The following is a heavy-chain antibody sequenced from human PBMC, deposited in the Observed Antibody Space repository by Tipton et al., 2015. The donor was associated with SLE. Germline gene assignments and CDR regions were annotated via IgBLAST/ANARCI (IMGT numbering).Heavy chain of an antibody. J-gene: IGHJ6*02. D-gene: IGHD2-2*03. CDR3: AKGVQYGSGYGMDV. V-gene: IGHV3-43*01. CDR2: ITWDGENT. CDR1: GFTFDDYT. Sequence: GSLRLSCAASGFTFDDYTMHWVRQAPGKGLEWVSLITWDGENTHFADSVKGRFTTSRDNSKNSLYLQMKSLRPEDTALYYCAKGVQYGSGYGMDVWGQGTTVTVSS.